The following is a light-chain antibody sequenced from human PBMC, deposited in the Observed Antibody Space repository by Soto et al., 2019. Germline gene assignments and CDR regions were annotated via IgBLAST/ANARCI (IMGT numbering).Light chain of an antibody. CDR3: SSYAGSNKSV. J-gene: IGLJ1*01. Sequence: QSVLTQPPSASGSPGQSVTISCTGTSSDVGGYNYVSWYQQHPGKAPKLMIYEVSKRPSGVPDRFSGSKSGNTASLTVSGLQREDEADYYCSSYAGSNKSVFGTGTKVTVL. V-gene: IGLV2-8*01. CDR1: SSDVGGYNY. CDR2: EVS.